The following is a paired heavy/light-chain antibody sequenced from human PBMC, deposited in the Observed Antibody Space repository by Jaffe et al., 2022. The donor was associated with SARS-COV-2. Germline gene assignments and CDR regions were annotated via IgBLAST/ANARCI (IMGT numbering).Light chain of an antibody. J-gene: IGKJ3*01. V-gene: IGKV3-20*01. CDR2: GAS. Sequence: EIVLTQSPGTLSLSPGERATLSCRASQSVSGDFLAWYQQKPGQAPRLLIYGASRRATGIPDRFSGSGSGTGFTLTISRLEPEDFAVYYCQDYSRSPQEFTFGPGTKVDIK. CDR3: QDYSRSPQEFT. CDR1: QSVSGDF.
Heavy chain of an antibody. CDR1: GYNFRTYW. D-gene: IGHD3-16*01. J-gene: IGHJ1*01. V-gene: IGHV5-51*01. CDR3: ARHYAGFFAA. Sequence: EVQLVQSGAEVKKPGESLKISCQASGYNFRTYWIAWVRQMPGKGLEWMGIILPADSDTRYSPSFQGQVTISVDQSVSTAYLQWDSLKASDSAMYYCARHYAGFFAAWGQGTLLTVSS. CDR2: ILPADSDT.